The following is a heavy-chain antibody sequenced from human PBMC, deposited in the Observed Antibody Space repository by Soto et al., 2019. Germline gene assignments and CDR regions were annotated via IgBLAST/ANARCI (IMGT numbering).Heavy chain of an antibody. CDR3: ARSDDKDILTGCYK. CDR1: GFTFNNHA. D-gene: IGHD3-9*01. V-gene: IGHV3-23*01. J-gene: IGHJ4*02. CDR2: IGHSGYSI. Sequence: GGSLRLSCAASGFTFNNHAMAWVRQAPGKGLEWVSSIGHSGYSINYGDSVKGRFTISRDNSKNMVFLEMNGLRAEDTAVYYCARSDDKDILTGCYKWGQGALVTVSS.